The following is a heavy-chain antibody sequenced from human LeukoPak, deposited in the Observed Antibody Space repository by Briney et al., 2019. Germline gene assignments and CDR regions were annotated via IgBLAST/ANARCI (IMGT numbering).Heavy chain of an antibody. CDR1: GDSISTNY. CDR2: IYYSGST. J-gene: IGHJ4*02. Sequence: SETLSLTCTVSGDSISTNYWSWIRQPPGKGLEWIGYIYYSGSTNYNPSLKSRVTISVDTSKNQFSLKLSSVTAADTAVYYCARGGPTPYYFDYWGQGTLVTVSS. V-gene: IGHV4-59*01. D-gene: IGHD2-15*01. CDR3: ARGGPTPYYFDY.